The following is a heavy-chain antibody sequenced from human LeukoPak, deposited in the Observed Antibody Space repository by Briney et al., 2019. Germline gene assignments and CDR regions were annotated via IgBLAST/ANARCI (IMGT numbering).Heavy chain of an antibody. D-gene: IGHD2-2*01. CDR2: ISYDGSNK. J-gene: IGHJ6*02. CDR1: GFTFSSYA. V-gene: IGHV3-30-3*01. Sequence: PGGSLRLSCAASGFTFSSYAMHWVRQAPGKGLEWVAVISYDGSNKYYADSVKGRFTISRDNSKNTLYLQMNSLRAEDTAVYYCARGSPVPAAISHYYYYGMDVWGQGTTVTVSS. CDR3: ARGSPVPAAISHYYYYGMDV.